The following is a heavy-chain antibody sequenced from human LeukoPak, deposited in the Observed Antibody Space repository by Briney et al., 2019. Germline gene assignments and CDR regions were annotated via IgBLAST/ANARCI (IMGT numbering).Heavy chain of an antibody. D-gene: IGHD6-19*01. CDR3: AKADGSAWYRGDY. CDR1: GFTFSSYA. V-gene: IGHV3-23*01. J-gene: IGHJ4*02. CDR2: ISGGGGTT. Sequence: GGSLRLSCTASGFTFSSYAMSGVRQAPGKGLEWVSAISGGGGTTYYADSVKGRFTISRDNSKNTLSLQMYSLRAEDTALYYCAKADGSAWYRGDYWGQGTLVTVSS.